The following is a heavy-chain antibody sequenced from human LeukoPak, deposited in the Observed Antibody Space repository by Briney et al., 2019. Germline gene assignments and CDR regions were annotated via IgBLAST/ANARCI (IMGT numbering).Heavy chain of an antibody. Sequence: PSETLSLTCTVSGGSISSSSYYWGWIRQPPGKGLEWIGSIYYSGSTYYNPSLKSRVTISADTSKSQFSLHVTSVTAADTAMYYCARGWGSAMIRGLAGDSWGQGTLVTVSS. J-gene: IGHJ5*02. CDR1: GGSISSSSYY. CDR3: ARGWGSAMIRGLAGDS. D-gene: IGHD3-10*01. CDR2: IYYSGST. V-gene: IGHV4-39*07.